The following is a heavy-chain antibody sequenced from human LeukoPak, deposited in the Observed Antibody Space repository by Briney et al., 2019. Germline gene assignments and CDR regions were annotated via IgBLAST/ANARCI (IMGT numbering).Heavy chain of an antibody. Sequence: SETLSLTCAVYGGSFSGYYWSWIRQPPGKGLEWIGEINHSGSTNYNPSLKSRVTISVDTSKNQFSLKLSSVTAADTAVYYCARMSEARKTYYYDSSGLHWYFDLWGRGTLVTVSS. CDR3: ARMSEARKTYYYDSSGLHWYFDL. J-gene: IGHJ2*01. D-gene: IGHD3-22*01. CDR2: INHSGST. CDR1: GGSFSGYY. V-gene: IGHV4-34*01.